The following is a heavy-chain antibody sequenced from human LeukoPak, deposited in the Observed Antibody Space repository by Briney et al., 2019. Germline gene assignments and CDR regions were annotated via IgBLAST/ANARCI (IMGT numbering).Heavy chain of an antibody. V-gene: IGHV1-2*06. Sequence: ASVKFSCKASGYTFTGYYMHWVRQAPGQGLEWMGRINPNSGGTNYAQKFQGRVTMTRDTSISTAYMELSRLRSDDTAVYYCARDRGELGDEGWFDPWGQGTLVTVSS. CDR2: INPNSGGT. CDR3: ARDRGELGDEGWFDP. CDR1: GYTFTGYY. D-gene: IGHD7-27*01. J-gene: IGHJ5*02.